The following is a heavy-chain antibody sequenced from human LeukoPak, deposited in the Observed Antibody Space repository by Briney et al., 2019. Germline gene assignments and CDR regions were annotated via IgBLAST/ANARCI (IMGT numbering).Heavy chain of an antibody. Sequence: PSGTLSLTCAVSGGSGGSISSSNYWSWVRQPPGKGLEWIGEIYHSGSTNYNPSLKSRVTISVDTSKNQFSLKLSSVTAADTVVYYCARHVDGNYYFDYWGQGTLVTVSS. V-gene: IGHV4-4*02. D-gene: IGHD5-24*01. CDR3: ARHVDGNYYFDY. J-gene: IGHJ4*02. CDR1: GGSGGSISSSNY. CDR2: IYHSGST.